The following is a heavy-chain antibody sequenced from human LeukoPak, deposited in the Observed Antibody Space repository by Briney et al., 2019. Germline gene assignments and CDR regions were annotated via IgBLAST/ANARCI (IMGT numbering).Heavy chain of an antibody. J-gene: IGHJ5*02. Sequence: SETLSLTCIVSGGSISGYYWSWIRQPAGKGLEWIGHMDTSGHTNYNSSLMSRVTMSVDTSKNQFSLRLTSVTAADTAVYYCARHWSHSVAQFGRSYWFDPWGQGTLVTVSS. CDR3: ARHWSHSVAQFGRSYWFDP. V-gene: IGHV4-4*07. D-gene: IGHD2-15*01. CDR1: GGSISGYY. CDR2: MDTSGHT.